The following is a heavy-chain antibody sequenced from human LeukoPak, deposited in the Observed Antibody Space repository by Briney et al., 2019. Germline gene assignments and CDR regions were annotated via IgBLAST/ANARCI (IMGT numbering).Heavy chain of an antibody. CDR3: AKCNLVNCREGFHI. CDR2: ISVSSTT. CDR1: GFAFSRNA. V-gene: IGHV3-23*01. Sequence: PGGSLRLSCAAAGFAFSRNALSWVRQAPGEGLDWVSSISVSSTTYYLDSVKGRFTISRANSNNALFLQINSLGAEDTALYYLAKCNLVNCREGFHIWGQGTMVTVSS. D-gene: IGHD1-1*01. J-gene: IGHJ3*02.